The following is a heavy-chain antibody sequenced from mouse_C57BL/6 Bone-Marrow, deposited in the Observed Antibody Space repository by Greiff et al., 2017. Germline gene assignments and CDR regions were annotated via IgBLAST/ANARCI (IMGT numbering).Heavy chain of an antibody. CDR3: TTLYSNYLYYAMDY. D-gene: IGHD2-5*01. J-gene: IGHJ4*01. V-gene: IGHV14-4*01. Sequence: EVQLQQSGAELVRPGASVKLSCTASGFNIKDDYMHWVKQRPEQGLEWIGWIDPENGDTEYASKFQGKATIPADTSSNTAYLQLSSLTSEDTAVYYCTTLYSNYLYYAMDYWGQGTSVTVSS. CDR2: IDPENGDT. CDR1: GFNIKDDY.